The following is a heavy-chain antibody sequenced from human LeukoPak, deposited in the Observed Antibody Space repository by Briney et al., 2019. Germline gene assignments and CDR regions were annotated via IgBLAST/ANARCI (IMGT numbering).Heavy chain of an antibody. J-gene: IGHJ4*02. V-gene: IGHV4-34*01. D-gene: IGHD3-22*01. Sequence: PSETLSLTCAIHGGSFSAHYWSWIRQSPGKGLEWIGEINPSISTNYNPSLKSRATIAVDTSKNQFSLKLTSVTAADTAVYYCARVSPYYDSSGPSFDYWGQGTLVTVSS. CDR1: GGSFSAHY. CDR2: INPSIST. CDR3: ARVSPYYDSSGPSFDY.